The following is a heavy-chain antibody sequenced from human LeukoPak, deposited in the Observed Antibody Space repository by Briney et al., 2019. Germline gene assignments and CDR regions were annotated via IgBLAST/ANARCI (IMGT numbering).Heavy chain of an antibody. D-gene: IGHD2-2*01. CDR2: IFHSGNT. CDR3: ARGCGSTSCSTGNLDY. Sequence: SETLSLTCTVSGGTITSGAFSWSWIRQPPGKGLEWIGYIFHSGNTYYNPSLKSRVTISIDRSKNQFFLRLSSVTAADTAVYYCARGCGSTSCSTGNLDYWGQGTLVTVSS. J-gene: IGHJ4*02. CDR1: GGTITSGAFS. V-gene: IGHV4-30-2*01.